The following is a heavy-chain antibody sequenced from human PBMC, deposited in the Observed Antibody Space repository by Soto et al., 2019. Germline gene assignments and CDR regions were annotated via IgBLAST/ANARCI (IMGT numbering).Heavy chain of an antibody. D-gene: IGHD3-10*01. V-gene: IGHV3-7*04. CDR3: VRSSGWTGDY. J-gene: IGHJ4*02. CDR2: IKQDGSEI. CDR1: GFAFSSYW. Sequence: GGSLRLSCATSGFAFSSYWMNWVRQVPGKGLEWVANIKQDGSEINYVDSVRGRFTTSRDNANSSLYLQMNSLRAEDTAVYYCVRSSGWTGDYWGQGILVTVSS.